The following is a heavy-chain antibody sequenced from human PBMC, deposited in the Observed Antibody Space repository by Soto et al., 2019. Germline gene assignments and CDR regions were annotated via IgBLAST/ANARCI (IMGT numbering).Heavy chain of an antibody. Sequence: EVQLLESGGGLVQPGGSLRLSCSASGFTFSKYGMSWVRQAQGKGLVLVSAIRGSGADTNYADSVKGRFTISRDNSKITLFLQMNSMRAEDTAVYYCAKGSPDSGGYHLFFDYWGQGTLVTVSS. CDR3: AKGSPDSGGYHLFFDY. CDR2: IRGSGADT. J-gene: IGHJ4*02. D-gene: IGHD3-22*01. CDR1: GFTFSKYG. V-gene: IGHV3-23*01.